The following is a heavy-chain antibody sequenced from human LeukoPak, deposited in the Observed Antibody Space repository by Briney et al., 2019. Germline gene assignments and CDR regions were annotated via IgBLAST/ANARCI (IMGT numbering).Heavy chain of an antibody. V-gene: IGHV4-34*01. Sequence: KTSETLSLTCAVYGGSFSGCYWSWIRQPPGKGLEWIGEINHSGSTNYNPSLKSRVTISVDTSKNQFSLKLSSVTAADTAVYYCARGLDGDYDYYYYYGMDVWGQGTTVTVSS. CDR2: INHSGST. CDR1: GGSFSGCY. J-gene: IGHJ6*02. CDR3: ARGLDGDYDYYYYYGMDV. D-gene: IGHD4-17*01.